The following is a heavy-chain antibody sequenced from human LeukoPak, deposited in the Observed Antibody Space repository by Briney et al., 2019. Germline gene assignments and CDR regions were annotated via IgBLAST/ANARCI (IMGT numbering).Heavy chain of an antibody. V-gene: IGHV3-30*02. D-gene: IGHD4-17*01. Sequence: GGSLRLSCAASGFAFSDYGMHWARQAPGKGLEWVAVIWYGGSNKYYADSVKGRFTISRDNSKNTLYLQMNSLRAEDTAVYYCAKGSDYGNNWFDPWGQGTLVTVSS. CDR3: AKGSDYGNNWFDP. CDR1: GFAFSDYG. J-gene: IGHJ5*02. CDR2: IWYGGSNK.